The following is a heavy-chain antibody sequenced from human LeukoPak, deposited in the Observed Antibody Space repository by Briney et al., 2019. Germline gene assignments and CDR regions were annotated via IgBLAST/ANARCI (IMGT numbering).Heavy chain of an antibody. CDR1: GFTFTTYW. CDR3: ARPSLYYYGSETYFWFDL. CDR2: IKQDGSEK. V-gene: IGHV3-7*01. J-gene: IGHJ5*02. Sequence: GGSLRLSCAASGFTFTTYWMGWVRQAPGKVLEWVASIKQDGSEKYYVDSVKGRFTISRDSAENTVYLQMKSLKGEDTAFYYCARPSLYYYGSETYFWFDLWGQGTLVTVSS. D-gene: IGHD3-10*01.